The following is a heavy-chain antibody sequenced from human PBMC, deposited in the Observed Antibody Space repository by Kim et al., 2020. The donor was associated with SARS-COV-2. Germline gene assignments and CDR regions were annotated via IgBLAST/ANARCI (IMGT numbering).Heavy chain of an antibody. J-gene: IGHJ6*02. CDR2: IGTAGDP. Sequence: GGSLRLSCAASGFTFSSYDMHWVRQATGKGLEWVSAIGTAGDPYYPGSVKGRFTISREYAKNSLYLQMNSLRAGDTAVYYCARAYSSSWYGGLSYGMDVWGQGTTVTVSS. CDR1: GFTFSSYD. CDR3: ARAYSSSWYGGLSYGMDV. D-gene: IGHD6-13*01. V-gene: IGHV3-13*05.